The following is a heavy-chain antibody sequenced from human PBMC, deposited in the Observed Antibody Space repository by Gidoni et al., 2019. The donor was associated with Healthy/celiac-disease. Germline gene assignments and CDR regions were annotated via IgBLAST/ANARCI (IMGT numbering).Heavy chain of an antibody. CDR1: GFTVGSNY. CDR2: IYSGGST. CDR3: ASRIAARTHDAFDI. D-gene: IGHD6-6*01. V-gene: IGHV3-66*02. J-gene: IGHJ3*02. Sequence: EVQLVESGGGLVQPGGSLRLSCAASGFTVGSNYMRWVRQAPGKGLEWVSVIYSGGSTDYADSVKGRFTISRDNSKNTLYLQMNSLRAEDTAVYYCASRIAARTHDAFDIWGQGTMVTVSS.